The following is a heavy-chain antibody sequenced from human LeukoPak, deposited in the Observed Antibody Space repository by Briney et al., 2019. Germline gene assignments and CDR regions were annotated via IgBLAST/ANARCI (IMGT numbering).Heavy chain of an antibody. CDR1: GGSIRSYY. D-gene: IGHD2-15*01. V-gene: IGHV4-4*07. CDR2: ISGSGNT. CDR3: AREGRSSTPGY. Sequence: SETLSLTCSVSGGSIRSYYWSWIRRPAGKKLEWIGRISGSGNTDYNPSLKSRLTMSVDTSKNQFSLKLNSVTAADTAVYYCAREGRSSTPGYWGQGTLVTVSS. J-gene: IGHJ4*01.